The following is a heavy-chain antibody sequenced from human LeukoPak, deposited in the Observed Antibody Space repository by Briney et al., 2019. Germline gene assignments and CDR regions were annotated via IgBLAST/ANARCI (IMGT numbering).Heavy chain of an antibody. D-gene: IGHD6-19*01. V-gene: IGHV1-18*01. CDR1: GYIFSSYG. Sequence: ASVKVSCKASGYIFSSYGISWVRQAPGQGLEWMGWISAYNGNTKYAQKFQGRVTMTTDTSTSTGYMELRSLRSDDTAVYYCARDRHASRGWTGEFDYWGQGTLVTVSS. J-gene: IGHJ4*02. CDR2: ISAYNGNT. CDR3: ARDRHASRGWTGEFDY.